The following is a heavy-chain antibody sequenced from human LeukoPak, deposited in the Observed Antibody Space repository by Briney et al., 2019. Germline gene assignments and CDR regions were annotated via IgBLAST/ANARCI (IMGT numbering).Heavy chain of an antibody. CDR3: ARSWGYYDSSGYPFDFDY. J-gene: IGHJ4*02. D-gene: IGHD3-22*01. CDR2: IYYSGST. Sequence: SQTLSLTCTVSGGSISSGGSYWSWIRQHPGKGLEWIGYIYYSGSTYYNPSLKSRVTISVDTSKNQFSLKLSSVTAADTAVYYCARSWGYYDSSGYPFDFDYWGQGTLVTVSS. V-gene: IGHV4-31*03. CDR1: GGSISSGGSY.